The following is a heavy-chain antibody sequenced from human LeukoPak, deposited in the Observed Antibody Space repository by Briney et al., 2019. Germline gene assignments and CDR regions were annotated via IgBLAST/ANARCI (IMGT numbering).Heavy chain of an antibody. J-gene: IGHJ2*01. CDR3: ARVGTIFGVVIIWYFDL. Sequence: ASVKVSCKASGYTFTGYYMHWVRQAPGQGLEWMGWINPNSGGTNYAQKFQGRVTMTRDTSISTAYVELSRLRSDDTAVYYCARVGTIFGVVIIWYFDLWGRGTLVTVSS. V-gene: IGHV1-2*02. CDR2: INPNSGGT. CDR1: GYTFTGYY. D-gene: IGHD3-3*01.